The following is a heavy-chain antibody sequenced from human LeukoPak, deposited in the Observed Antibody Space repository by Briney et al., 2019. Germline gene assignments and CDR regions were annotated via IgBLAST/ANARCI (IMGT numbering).Heavy chain of an antibody. J-gene: IGHJ4*02. D-gene: IGHD6-19*01. Sequence: SVKVSCKASGGTFSSYTISWVRQAPGQGLEWMGRIIPILGIANYAQKLQGRVTMTTDTSTSTAYMELRSLRSDDTAVYYCARAVAVAGHVDYWGQGTLVTVSS. CDR2: IIPILGIA. CDR1: GGTFSSYT. V-gene: IGHV1-69*02. CDR3: ARAVAVAGHVDY.